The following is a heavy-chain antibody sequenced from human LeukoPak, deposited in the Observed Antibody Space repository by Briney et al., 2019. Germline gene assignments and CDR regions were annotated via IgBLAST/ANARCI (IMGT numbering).Heavy chain of an antibody. J-gene: IGHJ4*02. CDR2: IWYDGSDK. CDR1: GFAFSTYG. CDR3: ARDERACYFDY. Sequence: GGSLRLSCAASGFAFSTYGMHWVRQAPDKGLEWVAVIWYDGSDKYYADSVKGRFTISRDNSKNTLYLQMNSLRAEDTAVYYCARDERACYFDYWGQGTLVTVSS. V-gene: IGHV3-33*01.